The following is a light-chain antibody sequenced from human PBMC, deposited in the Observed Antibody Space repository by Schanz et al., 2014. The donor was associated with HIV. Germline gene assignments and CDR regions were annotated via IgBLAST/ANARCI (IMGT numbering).Light chain of an antibody. CDR3: QELNTHLFT. CDR2: AAS. V-gene: IGKV1-9*01. J-gene: IGKJ3*01. Sequence: DIQLTQSPSFLSASVGDRVTLACRASQVINTYLAWYQQKPGKAPKLLIHAASTLQSGVPSRFSGSGSGTEFTLTISSLQPEDYATYYCQELNTHLFTFGPGTKVDIK. CDR1: QVINTY.